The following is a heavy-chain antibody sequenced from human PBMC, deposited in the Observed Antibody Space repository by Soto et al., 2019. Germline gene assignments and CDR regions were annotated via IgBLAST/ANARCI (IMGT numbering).Heavy chain of an antibody. J-gene: IGHJ4*02. CDR3: ARSRYTGSHLDY. D-gene: IGHD1-26*01. CDR1: GFTISSYW. V-gene: IGHV3-74*01. CDR2: INSDGSST. Sequence: PGGSLRLSCAASGFTISSYWMHWVRQVPGKGLVWVARINSDGSSTSYADSVKGRFTISRDNAKNILYLQMNTLRAEDTAVYSCARSRYTGSHLDYWGQGTLVTVSS.